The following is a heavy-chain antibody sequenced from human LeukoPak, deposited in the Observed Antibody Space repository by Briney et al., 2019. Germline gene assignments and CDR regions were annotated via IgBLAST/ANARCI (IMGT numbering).Heavy chain of an antibody. Sequence: PGGSLRLSCAPSGFTFSSYGMHWVRQAPGKGLEWVAVIWYDGSNKYYADSVLGRFTISRDNSKNKMYLQMDSLRAEATAVYYCARDGPGGGINGMDVWGQGTTVTVSS. D-gene: IGHD3-16*01. J-gene: IGHJ6*02. V-gene: IGHV3-33*01. CDR1: GFTFSSYG. CDR2: IWYDGSNK. CDR3: ARDGPGGGINGMDV.